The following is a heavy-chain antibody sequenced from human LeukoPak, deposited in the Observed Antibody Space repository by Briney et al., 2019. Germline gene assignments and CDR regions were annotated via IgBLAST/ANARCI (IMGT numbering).Heavy chain of an antibody. J-gene: IGHJ4*02. CDR3: ARYLRGRLVLYD. CDR1: GGSISSYY. V-gene: IGHV4-59*01. CDR2: IYYSGST. Sequence: PSETLSLTCTVSGGSISSYYWSWIRQPPGKGLEWIGYIYYSGSTNYNPSLKSRVTISVDTSKNQFSLKLSSVTAADTAVYYCARYLRGRLVLYDWGQGTLVTVSS. D-gene: IGHD2-8*02.